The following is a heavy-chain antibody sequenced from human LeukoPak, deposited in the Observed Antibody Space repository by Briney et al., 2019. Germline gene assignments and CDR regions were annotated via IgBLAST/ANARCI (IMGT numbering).Heavy chain of an antibody. D-gene: IGHD3-10*01. V-gene: IGHV1-18*01. J-gene: IGHJ4*02. Sequence: ASVKVSCKASGYTYTSYGISWVRQAPGQGLEWMGWISAYNGNTNYALKLQGRVTMTRDTSTSTVYMELSSLRSEDTAVYYCARGLRDYFDYWGQGTLVTVSS. CDR1: GYTYTSYG. CDR2: ISAYNGNT. CDR3: ARGLRDYFDY.